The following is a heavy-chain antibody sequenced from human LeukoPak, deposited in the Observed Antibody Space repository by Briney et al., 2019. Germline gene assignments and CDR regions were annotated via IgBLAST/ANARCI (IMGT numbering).Heavy chain of an antibody. D-gene: IGHD6-19*01. CDR3: ALSYSSGSAAFDY. J-gene: IGHJ4*02. V-gene: IGHV3-74*01. Sequence: GGSLRLSCVASGFTFSSYWMHWVRQAPGKGLVWVSRINSDGSSTSYADSVKGRFTISRDNAKNTLYLQMNSLRAEDTAVYYCALSYSSGSAAFDYWGQGTLVTVSS. CDR1: GFTFSSYW. CDR2: INSDGSST.